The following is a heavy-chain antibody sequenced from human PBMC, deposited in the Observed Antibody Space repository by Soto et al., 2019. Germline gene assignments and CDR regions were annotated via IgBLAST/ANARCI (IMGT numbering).Heavy chain of an antibody. CDR1: GFTVSSNY. CDR2: IYSGGST. D-gene: IGHD3-22*01. Sequence: GGSLRLSCAASGFTVSSNYMSWVRQAPGKGLEWVSVIYSGGSTYYAVSVKGRFTISRDNAKNTLYLQMNSLRDEDTAWYYCARVRYYYDSSGYPCDYWGQGTLVTVSS. CDR3: ARVRYYYDSSGYPCDY. J-gene: IGHJ4*02. V-gene: IGHV3-66*01.